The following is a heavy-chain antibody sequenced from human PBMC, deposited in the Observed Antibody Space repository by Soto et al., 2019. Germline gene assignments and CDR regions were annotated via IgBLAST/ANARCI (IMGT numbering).Heavy chain of an antibody. V-gene: IGHV1-69*06. Sequence: QVQLVQSGAEVRKPGSWVKVSCKASGGTFTTYDISWVRQAPGQGLEWMGGIIPLFDATKYAQKFQGRVTITADKSTGTAYMELSSLRSEDTAMYYCARDRSSSWYNGTFYFDSWGQGTLVTVSS. CDR3: ARDRSSSWYNGTFYFDS. CDR2: IIPLFDAT. D-gene: IGHD6-19*01. J-gene: IGHJ4*02. CDR1: GGTFTTYD.